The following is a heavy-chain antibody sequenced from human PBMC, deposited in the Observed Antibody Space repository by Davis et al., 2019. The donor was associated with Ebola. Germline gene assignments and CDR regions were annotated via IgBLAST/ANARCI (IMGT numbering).Heavy chain of an antibody. CDR3: AKDNRNIWSEV. CDR2: VTSADT. D-gene: IGHD2/OR15-2a*01. J-gene: IGHJ3*01. CDR1: GFVFRNYV. Sequence: GESLKISCAASGFVFRNYVMSWVRRAPGKGLEWVSTYVTSADTYYADSVKGRFTISRDNSKNTLYLQMNGLRVEDTAIYYCAKDNRNIWSEVWGQGTMVTVSS. V-gene: IGHV3-23*01.